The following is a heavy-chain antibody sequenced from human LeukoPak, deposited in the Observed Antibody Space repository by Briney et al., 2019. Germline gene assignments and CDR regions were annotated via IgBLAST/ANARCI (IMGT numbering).Heavy chain of an antibody. CDR2: IYTSGST. D-gene: IGHD5-18*01. J-gene: IGHJ4*02. CDR1: GGSISSGSYY. V-gene: IGHV4-61*02. Sequence: PSETLSLTCTVSGGSISSGSYYWRWIRQPAGTGLEWIGRIYTSGSTNYNPSLKSRVTISVDTSKNQFSLKLSSVTAADTAVYYCAAWIQLPFDYWGQGTLVTVSS. CDR3: AAWIQLPFDY.